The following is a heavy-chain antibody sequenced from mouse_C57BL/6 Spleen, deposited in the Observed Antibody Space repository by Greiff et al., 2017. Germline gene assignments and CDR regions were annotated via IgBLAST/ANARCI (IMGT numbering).Heavy chain of an antibody. D-gene: IGHD5-1-1*01. J-gene: IGHJ2*01. CDR3: AEISSI. V-gene: IGHV5-6*01. CDR1: GFTFSSYG. Sequence: EVQVVESGGDLVKPGGSLKLSCAASGFTFSSYGMSWVRQTPDKRLEWAATISSGGSYTYYPDSVKGRFTISRDNAKNTLYLQMSSLKSEDTAMYYCAEISSIWGQGTTLTVSS. CDR2: ISSGGSYT.